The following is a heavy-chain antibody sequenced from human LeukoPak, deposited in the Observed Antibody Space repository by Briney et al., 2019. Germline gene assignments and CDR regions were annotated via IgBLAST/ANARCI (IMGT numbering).Heavy chain of an antibody. Sequence: GGSLRLSCAASGFTFSDYYMSWIRQAPGKGLEWVSYISSSGSTIYYADSVKGRFTISRDNAKSSLYLQMNSLRAEDTAVYYCARRPGIAAVYPRTVVNYGMDVWGQGTTVTVSS. J-gene: IGHJ6*02. CDR2: ISSSGSTI. CDR1: GFTFSDYY. CDR3: ARRPGIAAVYPRTVVNYGMDV. V-gene: IGHV3-11*01. D-gene: IGHD6-13*01.